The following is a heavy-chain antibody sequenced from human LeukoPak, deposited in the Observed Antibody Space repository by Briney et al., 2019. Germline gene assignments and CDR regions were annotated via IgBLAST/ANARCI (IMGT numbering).Heavy chain of an antibody. J-gene: IGHJ6*03. D-gene: IGHD5-12*01. CDR3: ARGTRGYSGYDAGRTYYYYYYMDV. V-gene: IGHV4-59*01. CDR1: GGSISSYY. Sequence: SETLSLTCTVSGGSISSYYWSWIRQPPGKGLEWIGYIYYSGSTNYNPSLKSRVTISVDTSKNQFSLKLSSVTAADTAVYYRARGTRGYSGYDAGRTYYYYYYMDVWGKGTTVTVSS. CDR2: IYYSGST.